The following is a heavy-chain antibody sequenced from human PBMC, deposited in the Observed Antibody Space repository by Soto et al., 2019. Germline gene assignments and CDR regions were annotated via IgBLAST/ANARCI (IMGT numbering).Heavy chain of an antibody. V-gene: IGHV3-23*01. D-gene: IGHD6-19*01. CDR1: GFTFSTYA. Sequence: PGGSLRLSCAASGFTFSTYAMTWVRQGPGKGLEWVSAISASGGSTYYADSVKGRVTISRDNSKNTLYLQMNSLRLGDTAVYYCAKEISPRCSNGWPFDSWGQGTLVTV. CDR2: ISASGGST. J-gene: IGHJ4*02. CDR3: AKEISPRCSNGWPFDS.